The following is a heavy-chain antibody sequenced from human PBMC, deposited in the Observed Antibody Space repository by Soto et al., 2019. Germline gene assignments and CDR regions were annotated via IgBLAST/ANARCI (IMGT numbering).Heavy chain of an antibody. CDR2: VSSDGTRT. D-gene: IGHD2-2*01. CDR3: ARDVWHCGSNSCYFYGMDV. Sequence: GGSLRLSCEGSGFTFSTYSVHWVRQSPGKGLEWVAVVSSDGTRTYYADSVKGRFTISRDNSMDTMFMQMKSLRVEDTAVYYCARDVWHCGSNSCYFYGMDVWGQGTTVTVSS. V-gene: IGHV3-30-3*01. J-gene: IGHJ6*02. CDR1: GFTFSTYS.